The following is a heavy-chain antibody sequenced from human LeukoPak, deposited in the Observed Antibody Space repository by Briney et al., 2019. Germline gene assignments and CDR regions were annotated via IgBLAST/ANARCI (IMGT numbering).Heavy chain of an antibody. CDR3: AREFGIVATTRRFDY. V-gene: IGHV1-2*02. CDR1: GYTFTGYY. Sequence: GASVKVSCKASGYTFTGYYMHWVRQAPGQGLEWMGWINPNSGGTNYAQKFQGRVTMTRDTSISTAYMELSRLRSDDTAVYYCAREFGIVATTRRFDYWGQGTVVTVSS. J-gene: IGHJ4*02. D-gene: IGHD5-12*01. CDR2: INPNSGGT.